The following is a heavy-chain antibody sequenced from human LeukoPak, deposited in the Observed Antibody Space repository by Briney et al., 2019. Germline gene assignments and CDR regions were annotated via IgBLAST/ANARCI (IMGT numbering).Heavy chain of an antibody. J-gene: IGHJ3*01. Sequence: ASVKVSCKTSGYTFISFGIGWVRQAPGQGLEWMGWISSFNGITKSTQRLQGRVTLTTDASTSTAYMELRSLTSDDTAMYYCARLRSIGASGHDASDFWGQGTMVTVSS. CDR2: ISSFNGIT. D-gene: IGHD6-13*01. CDR1: GYTFISFG. CDR3: ARLRSIGASGHDASDF. V-gene: IGHV1-18*01.